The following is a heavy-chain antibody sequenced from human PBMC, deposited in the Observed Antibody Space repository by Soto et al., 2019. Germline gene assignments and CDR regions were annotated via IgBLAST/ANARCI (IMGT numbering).Heavy chain of an antibody. CDR1: GFTFSSYG. D-gene: IGHD3-22*01. CDR3: ARDGDSSGQYSQFDY. Sequence: QVQVEESGGGVVQAGRSLRLSCAASGFTFSSYGMHWVRQAPGKGLEWVAVMWSDGSNKYYADSVKGRFTISRDNSKKTLYMQMNSLRAEDTAVYYCARDGDSSGQYSQFDYGGQGTLVTVPS. V-gene: IGHV3-33*01. CDR2: MWSDGSNK. J-gene: IGHJ4*02.